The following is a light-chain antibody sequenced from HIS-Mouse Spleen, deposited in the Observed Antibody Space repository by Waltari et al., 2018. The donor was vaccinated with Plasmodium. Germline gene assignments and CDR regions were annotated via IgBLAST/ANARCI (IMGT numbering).Light chain of an antibody. CDR2: AAS. J-gene: IGKJ1*01. Sequence: DIQMTQSPSSLSASVGDRVTITCRASKSISSYLNWYQQKPGKAPKLLIYAASSLQSGVPSRFSGSGSGTDFTLTISSLQPEDVATYYCQQSYSTWTFGQGTKVEIK. CDR3: QQSYSTWT. V-gene: IGKV1-39*01. CDR1: KSISSY.